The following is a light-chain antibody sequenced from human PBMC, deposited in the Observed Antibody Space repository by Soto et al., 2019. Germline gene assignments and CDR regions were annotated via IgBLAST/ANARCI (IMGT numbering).Light chain of an antibody. Sequence: EIVFTQSPATLSLSPGERATLACRASQSVNDYLAWYQQKPGQAPRLLIYGASNRATGIPVRFSGSGSGTDFTLTISSLEPEDFAVDYCQHRGRWPRTFGQGTKLEIK. CDR2: GAS. CDR3: QHRGRWPRT. CDR1: QSVNDY. J-gene: IGKJ2*01. V-gene: IGKV3-11*01.